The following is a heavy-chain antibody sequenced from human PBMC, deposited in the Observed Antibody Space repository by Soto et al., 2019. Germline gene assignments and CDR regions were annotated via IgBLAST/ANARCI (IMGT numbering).Heavy chain of an antibody. D-gene: IGHD2-2*01. CDR3: ARSGGGCSSNGCSLGCYYGLDV. V-gene: IGHV1-2*04. CDR1: GYTFSGYY. Sequence: QVQLVQSGAEVKKPGASVTVSCKASGYTFSGYYIHWVRQAPGQGLEWMGWINPYSGGTHYAQKFQAWVTMTRDTSIDTVYMEVSRLTSDDTAVYYFARSGGGCSSNGCSLGCYYGLDVWGQGTTVTVSS. CDR2: INPYSGGT. J-gene: IGHJ6*02.